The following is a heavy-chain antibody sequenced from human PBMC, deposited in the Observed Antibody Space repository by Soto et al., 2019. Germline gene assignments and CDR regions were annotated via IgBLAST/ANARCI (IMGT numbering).Heavy chain of an antibody. CDR1: GGTSNTFA. CDR2: IIPVLGPA. V-gene: IGHV1-69*06. J-gene: IGHJ4*02. Sequence: QVQLVQSGAEVKKPGSSVKVSCKASGGTSNTFAISWVRQAPGQGLEWMGGIIPVLGPAFYAQKFQGRVTITADKSTTTAYLELTSLRSEDTAVYYCVRAAKRYFDYWGQGTLVTVSS. CDR3: VRAAKRYFDY.